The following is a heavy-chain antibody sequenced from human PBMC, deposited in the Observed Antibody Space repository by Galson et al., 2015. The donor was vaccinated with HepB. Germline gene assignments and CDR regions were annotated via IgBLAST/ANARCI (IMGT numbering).Heavy chain of an antibody. V-gene: IGHV1-18*01. D-gene: IGHD3-22*01. CDR3: ARVSKNITMIVVGAFDI. CDR2: ISAYNGNT. Sequence: SVKVSCKASGYTFTSYGISWVRQAPGQGLEWMGWISAYNGNTNYAQKLQGRVTMTTDTSTSTAYMELRSLRSDDTAVYYCARVSKNITMIVVGAFDIWGQGTMVTVSS. J-gene: IGHJ3*02. CDR1: GYTFTSYG.